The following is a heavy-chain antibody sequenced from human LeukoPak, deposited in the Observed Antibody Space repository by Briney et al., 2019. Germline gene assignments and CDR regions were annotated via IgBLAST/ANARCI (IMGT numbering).Heavy chain of an antibody. CDR3: ARLGSQLLFDP. D-gene: IGHD2-2*01. V-gene: IGHV4-31*03. CDR2: IYYSGST. J-gene: IGHJ5*02. Sequence: SETLSLTCTVSGGSISSGGYYWSWIRQHPGKGLEWIGYIYYSGSTYYNPSLKSRVTISVDTSKNQFSLKLSSVTAADTAVYYCARLGSQLLFDPWGQGTLVTVSS. CDR1: GGSISSGGYY.